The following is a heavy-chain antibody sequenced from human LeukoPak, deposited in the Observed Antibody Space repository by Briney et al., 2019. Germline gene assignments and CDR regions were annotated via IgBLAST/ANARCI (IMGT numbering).Heavy chain of an antibody. Sequence: GGSLRLSCAASGFTFSSYEMNWVRQAPGKGLEWVSYISSIGSTIYYADSVKGRFTISRDNAKNSLYLQMNSLRAEDTAVYYCARDRTVTYWGQGTLVTVSS. J-gene: IGHJ4*02. CDR2: ISSIGSTI. CDR1: GFTFSSYE. V-gene: IGHV3-48*03. D-gene: IGHD4-17*01. CDR3: ARDRTVTY.